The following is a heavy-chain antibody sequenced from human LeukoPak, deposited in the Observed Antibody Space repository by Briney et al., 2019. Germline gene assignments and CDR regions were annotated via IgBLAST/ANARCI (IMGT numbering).Heavy chain of an antibody. Sequence: GGSLRLSCAASGFTFSSYWMSWVRQAPGKGLEWVANIKQDGSEKYYVDSVKGRFTISRDNAKNSLYLQMNSLRGEDTAVYYCARKRIYCSSTSCYRGAFDIWGQGTMVTVSS. CDR1: GFTFSSYW. J-gene: IGHJ3*02. D-gene: IGHD2-2*01. CDR3: ARKRIYCSSTSCYRGAFDI. CDR2: IKQDGSEK. V-gene: IGHV3-7*01.